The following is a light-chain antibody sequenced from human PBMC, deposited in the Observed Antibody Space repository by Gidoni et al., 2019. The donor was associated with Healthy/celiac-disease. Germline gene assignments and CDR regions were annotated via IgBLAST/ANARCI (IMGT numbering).Light chain of an antibody. V-gene: IGKV4-1*01. CDR1: QSVLYSSNNRNY. J-gene: IGKJ2*01. CDR2: WAS. CDR3: QQYYSTPHT. Sequence: DIVMTQSPDSLAVSLGERATINCKSSQSVLYSSNNRNYLAWYQQKPRQPPKLLIYWASTRESGVPDRFSGSGSGTDFTLTISSLQAEDVAVYYCQQYYSTPHTFGQXTKLEIK.